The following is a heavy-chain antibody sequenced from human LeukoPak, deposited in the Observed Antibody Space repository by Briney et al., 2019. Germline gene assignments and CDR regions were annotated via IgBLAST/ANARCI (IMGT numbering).Heavy chain of an antibody. CDR1: GYAFTSYG. Sequence: RASVKVSCKASGYAFTSYGISWVRQAPGQGLEWMGWISAYNGNTNYAQKLQGRVTMTTDTSTSTAYMELRSLRSDDTAVYYCARDKMMYSGSISAIDAFDIWGQGTMVTVSS. J-gene: IGHJ3*02. CDR3: ARDKMMYSGSISAIDAFDI. D-gene: IGHD1-26*01. V-gene: IGHV1-18*01. CDR2: ISAYNGNT.